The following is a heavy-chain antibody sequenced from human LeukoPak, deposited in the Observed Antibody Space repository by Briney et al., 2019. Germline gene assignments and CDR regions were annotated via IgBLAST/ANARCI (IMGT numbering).Heavy chain of an antibody. CDR3: ARRLGRPLRIDY. CDR1: GGSISSGDYY. Sequence: SETLSLTCTVSGGSISSGDYYWSWIRQPPGKGLEWIGYIYYSGSTYYNPSLKSRVTISVDTSKNQFSLKLGSMTAADTAVYYCARRLGRPLRIDYWGQGTLVTVSS. CDR2: IYYSGST. J-gene: IGHJ4*02. V-gene: IGHV4-30-4*01. D-gene: IGHD6-19*01.